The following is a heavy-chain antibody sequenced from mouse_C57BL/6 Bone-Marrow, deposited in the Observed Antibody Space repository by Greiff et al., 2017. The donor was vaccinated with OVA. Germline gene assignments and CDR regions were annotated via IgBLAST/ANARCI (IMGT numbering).Heavy chain of an antibody. Sequence: EVQLVESGPVLVKPGASVKMSCKASGYTFTDYYMNWVKQSHGKSLEWIGVFNPYNGGTSYNQKFKGKATLTVDKSSSTAYMELNSLTSEDSAVYYCARDNDYLYYFDYWGQGTTLTVSS. CDR3: ARDNDYLYYFDY. D-gene: IGHD2-4*01. CDR1: GYTFTDYY. CDR2: FNPYNGGT. V-gene: IGHV1-19*01. J-gene: IGHJ2*01.